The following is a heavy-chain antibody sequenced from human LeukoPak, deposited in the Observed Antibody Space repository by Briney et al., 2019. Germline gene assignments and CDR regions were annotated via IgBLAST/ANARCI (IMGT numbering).Heavy chain of an antibody. CDR2: INHSGST. V-gene: IGHV4-34*01. CDR1: GGSFRGYY. J-gene: IGHJ3*02. Sequence: SETLALTCAVYGGSFRGYYWSWIRQPPGKGLEWIGEINHSGSTNYNPSLKSRVTISVDTSKNQCSLKLRSVTAADTAVYYCARVGGRYCSSTSCYRMVYAIIAFDIWGQGTMVTVSS. CDR3: ARVGGRYCSSTSCYRMVYAIIAFDI. D-gene: IGHD2-2*01.